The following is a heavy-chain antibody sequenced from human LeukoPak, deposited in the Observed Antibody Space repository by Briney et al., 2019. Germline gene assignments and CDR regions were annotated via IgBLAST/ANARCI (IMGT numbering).Heavy chain of an antibody. Sequence: GRSLRLSCAASGFTFSSYAMHWVRQAPGKGLEWVAVISYDGSNKYNAEAVKGRFTISRDNSKNTLYLQMNSLRAEDTAVYYCARGSRISRNYYYGMDVWGQGTTVTVSS. CDR2: ISYDGSNK. J-gene: IGHJ6*02. D-gene: IGHD2/OR15-2a*01. CDR1: GFTFSSYA. CDR3: ARGSRISRNYYYGMDV. V-gene: IGHV3-30-3*01.